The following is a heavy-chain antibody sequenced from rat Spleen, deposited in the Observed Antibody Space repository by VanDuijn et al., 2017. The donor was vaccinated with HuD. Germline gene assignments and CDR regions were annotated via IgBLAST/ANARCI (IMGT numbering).Heavy chain of an antibody. J-gene: IGHJ1*01. CDR2: ITNSGGSS. CDR3: TRKYTTDYYWYFDF. CDR1: GFTFSSYW. Sequence: EVQLVESDGGLVQPGRSLKLSCVASGFTFSSYWMYWIRQAPGKGLEWVSSITNSGGSSYYLDSVRGRFTISRDDARSTLYLKMNSLRSEDTATYYCTRKYTTDYYWYFDFWGPGTMVTVSS. V-gene: IGHV5-31*01. D-gene: IGHD1-6*01.